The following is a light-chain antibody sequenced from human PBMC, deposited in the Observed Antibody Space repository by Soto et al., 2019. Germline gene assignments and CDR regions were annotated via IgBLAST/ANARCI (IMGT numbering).Light chain of an antibody. CDR1: QSVLYSSNNKNY. CDR3: QQYYSTPRT. CDR2: WAS. Sequence: DIVMTQSPDSLAVSLGERATINCKSSQSVLYSSNNKNYLAWYQQKPGQPPKLLIYWASTRESGVPDRFSGSGSRTDFTVTISRLQAEDVAVYYCQQYYSTPRTFGHGTKVEIK. V-gene: IGKV4-1*01. J-gene: IGKJ1*01.